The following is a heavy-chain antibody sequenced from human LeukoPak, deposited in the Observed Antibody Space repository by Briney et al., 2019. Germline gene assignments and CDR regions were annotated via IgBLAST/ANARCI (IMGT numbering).Heavy chain of an antibody. CDR1: GFTVSSNY. CDR3: AKVAEVGATGYYYYMDV. D-gene: IGHD1-26*01. CDR2: IYSGGST. J-gene: IGHJ6*03. Sequence: PGGSLRLSCAASGFTVSSNYMNWVRQAPGKGLEWVSVIYSGGSTYYADSVKGRFTISRDNSKNTLYLQMNNLRAEDTAVYYCAKVAEVGATGYYYYMDVWGKGTTVTISS. V-gene: IGHV3-66*01.